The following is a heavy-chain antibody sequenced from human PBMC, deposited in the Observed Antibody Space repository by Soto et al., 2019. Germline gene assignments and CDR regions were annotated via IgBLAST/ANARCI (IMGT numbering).Heavy chain of an antibody. CDR3: ARGDMVRGVITIYYYYYGMDV. D-gene: IGHD3-10*01. CDR1: GYTFTSYG. CDR2: ISAYNGNT. J-gene: IGHJ6*02. Sequence: ASVKVSCKASGYTFTSYGISWVRQAPGQGLEWMGWISAYNGNTNYAQKLQGRVTVTTDTSTSTAYMELRSLRSDDTAVYYCARGDMVRGVITIYYYYYGMDVWGQGTTVTVSS. V-gene: IGHV1-18*01.